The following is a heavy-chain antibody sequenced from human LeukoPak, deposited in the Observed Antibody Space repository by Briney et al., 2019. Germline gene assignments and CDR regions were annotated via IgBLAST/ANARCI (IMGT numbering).Heavy chain of an antibody. V-gene: IGHV3-48*03. D-gene: IGHD4-11*01. J-gene: IGHJ5*02. CDR2: ISSSGSTI. CDR1: GFTFSSYE. Sequence: PGGSLRLSCAASGFTFSSYEMNRVRQAPGKGLEWLSYISSSGSTIYYADSVKGRFTVSRDNAKNSLYLQMNSLRAEDTAVYYCVRDGGTVTTGNWFDPWGQGTLVTVSS. CDR3: VRDGGTVTTGNWFDP.